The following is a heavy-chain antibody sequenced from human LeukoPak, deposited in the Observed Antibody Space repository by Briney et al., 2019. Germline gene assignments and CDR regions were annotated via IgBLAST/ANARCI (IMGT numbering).Heavy chain of an antibody. J-gene: IGHJ4*02. D-gene: IGHD3-22*01. CDR1: RYAFTNYG. Sequence: ASEKVSCKASRYAFTNYGITWVRQAPGQGLEWMGWISAYNTNTNYAQKLQGRVTMTTDTSTSTAYMELRSLRSDDTAVYYCARVVLDHYYDSSGYLGTLDYWGQGTLVTVSS. CDR2: ISAYNTNT. CDR3: ARVVLDHYYDSSGYLGTLDY. V-gene: IGHV1-18*01.